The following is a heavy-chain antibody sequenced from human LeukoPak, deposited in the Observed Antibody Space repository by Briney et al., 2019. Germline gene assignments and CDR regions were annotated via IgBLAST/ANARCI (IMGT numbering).Heavy chain of an antibody. CDR3: AKDHDSSGYYYFDY. V-gene: IGHV3-30*02. CDR2: MRYDGSNK. D-gene: IGHD3-22*01. J-gene: IGHJ4*02. CDR1: GFTFSSYG. Sequence: GGSLRFSCAASGFTFSSYGMHWVRQAPGKGLEWVAFMRYDGSNKYYADSVKGRFTISRDNSKNTLYLQMNSLRAEDTAVYYCAKDHDSSGYYYFDYWGQGTLVTVSS.